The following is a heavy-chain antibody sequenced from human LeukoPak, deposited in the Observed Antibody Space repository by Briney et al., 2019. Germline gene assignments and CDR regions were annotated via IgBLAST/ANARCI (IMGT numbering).Heavy chain of an antibody. J-gene: IGHJ3*02. CDR3: ARGVGAEMVGAFDI. Sequence: GGSLRLSCAASKFTFSNYSMNWVRQAPGKGLEWVSSISSSGSYIYYADSVKGRFTISRDNSKNTLYLQMNSLRAEDTAVYYCARGVGAEMVGAFDIWGQGTMVTVSS. V-gene: IGHV3-21*01. CDR1: KFTFSNYS. D-gene: IGHD1-26*01. CDR2: ISSSGSYI.